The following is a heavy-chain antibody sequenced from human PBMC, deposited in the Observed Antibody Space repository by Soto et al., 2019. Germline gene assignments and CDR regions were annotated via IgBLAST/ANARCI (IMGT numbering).Heavy chain of an antibody. Sequence: SETLSLTCTVSGGSISSYYWSWIRQPPGKGLEWIGYIYYSGSTNYNPSLKSRVTISVDTSKNQFSLKLSSVTAADTAVYYCARLYDSGITAFDYWGQGTLVTVSS. CDR2: IYYSGST. CDR3: ARLYDSGITAFDY. CDR1: GGSISSYY. D-gene: IGHD1-26*01. V-gene: IGHV4-59*01. J-gene: IGHJ4*02.